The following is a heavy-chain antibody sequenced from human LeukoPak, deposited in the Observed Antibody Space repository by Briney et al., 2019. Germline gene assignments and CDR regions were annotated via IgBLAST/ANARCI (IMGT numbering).Heavy chain of an antibody. D-gene: IGHD5-24*01. J-gene: IGHJ4*02. CDR2: IYPGDSDT. V-gene: IGHV5-51*01. CDR1: GYSFTSYW. CDR3: ARPPTDAYDYFDY. Sequence: GESLKISCKGSGYSFTSYWIGWVRQMPGKGPEWMGIIYPGDSDTRYSPSFQGQVTISADKSISTAYLQWSSLKASDTAMYYCARPPTDAYDYFDYWGQGTLVTVSS.